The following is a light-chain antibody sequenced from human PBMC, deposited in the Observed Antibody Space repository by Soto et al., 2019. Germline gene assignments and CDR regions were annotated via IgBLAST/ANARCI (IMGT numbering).Light chain of an antibody. CDR1: QSISSY. CDR3: QQSYSTPYT. Sequence: DIQMTQSPSSLSASVGDRVTITCRASQSISSYLNWYQQKPGKAPKLLIYAESSLQSGVPSRFSGSGSGTDFTLTISSLQPEDFATYYCQQSYSTPYTFGQGTKVDIK. V-gene: IGKV1-39*01. CDR2: AES. J-gene: IGKJ2*01.